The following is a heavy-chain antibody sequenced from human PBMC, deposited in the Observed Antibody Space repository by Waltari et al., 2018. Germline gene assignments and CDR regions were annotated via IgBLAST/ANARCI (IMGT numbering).Heavy chain of an antibody. V-gene: IGHV3-7*01. CDR1: GFTFSAPW. Sequence: EVQLVESGGGLVQPRGSLRLSCAASGFTFSAPWMDWVRQGPGKGREGGDGRKQNGTGKYYVDSMKGRFTNARDKAKNSMYLQMNSLGAEDTAEYYCTRGASRSFDAWGQGTLVTVSS. CDR2: RKQNGTGK. CDR3: TRGASRSFDA. J-gene: IGHJ5*02.